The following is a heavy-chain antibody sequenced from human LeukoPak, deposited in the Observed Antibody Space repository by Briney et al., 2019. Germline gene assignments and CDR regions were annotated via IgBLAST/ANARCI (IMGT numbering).Heavy chain of an antibody. CDR2: IYYSGST. D-gene: IGHD1-26*01. CDR3: ARSQWELLTSYYYYYGMDV. J-gene: IGHJ6*02. V-gene: IGHV4-59*08. Sequence: SETLSLTCTVSGGSISSYYWSWIRQPPGKGLEWIGYIYYSGSTNYNPSLKSRVTISVDTSKNQFSLKLSSVTAADTAVYYCARSQWELLTSYYYYYGMDVWGQGTTVTVSS. CDR1: GGSISSYY.